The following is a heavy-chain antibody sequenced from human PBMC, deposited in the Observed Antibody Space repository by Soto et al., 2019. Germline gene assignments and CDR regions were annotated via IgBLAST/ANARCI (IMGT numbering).Heavy chain of an antibody. Sequence: GGSLRLSCAATGFNLRANGMSWFRQAPGKGLEWVSSFASGADDTWYADSLEGRFTISRDKSKNTMYLQMNSLRAEDTALYYCAGHGGYSYLGQGTLVTVSS. D-gene: IGHD4-17*01. CDR1: GFNLRANG. V-gene: IGHV3-23*01. CDR3: AGHGGYSY. CDR2: FASGADDT. J-gene: IGHJ4*02.